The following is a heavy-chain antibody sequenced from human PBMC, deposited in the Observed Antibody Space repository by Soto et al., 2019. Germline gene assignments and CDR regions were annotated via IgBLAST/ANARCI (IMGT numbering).Heavy chain of an antibody. CDR2: VSPPFWTS. V-gene: IGHV1-69*01. CDR3: ASVLYYGSGSYSPYGMDV. D-gene: IGHD3-10*01. J-gene: IGHJ6*02. Sequence: QVQLVQSGAEVKKPGSSVKVSCKTSGVSFNNNGIGWVRQAPGHGLEWMGGVSPPFWTSNYARKFQGRISITADASTGTVNMELSSLTSEDTAQYYCASVLYYGSGSYSPYGMDVWGQGTTVTVSS. CDR1: GVSFNNNG.